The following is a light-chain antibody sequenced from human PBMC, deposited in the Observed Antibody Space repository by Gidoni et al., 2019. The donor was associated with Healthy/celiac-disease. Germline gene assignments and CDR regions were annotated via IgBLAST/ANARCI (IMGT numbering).Light chain of an antibody. CDR3: QQYNSYSGT. Sequence: DIQMTQSPSTLSASVGDRVTITCRASQSISSWLAWYQQKPGKAPTLLISAASSLESGVPSRFSGSGSGTEFTLTISSLQPDDFATYYCQQYNSYSGTFGQGTKVEIK. CDR1: QSISSW. J-gene: IGKJ1*01. CDR2: AAS. V-gene: IGKV1-5*01.